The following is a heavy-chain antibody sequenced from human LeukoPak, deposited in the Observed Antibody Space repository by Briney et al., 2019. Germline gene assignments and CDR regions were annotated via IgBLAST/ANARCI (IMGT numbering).Heavy chain of an antibody. D-gene: IGHD6-19*01. J-gene: IGHJ4*02. Sequence: ASVKVSCKASGGTFISYAISWVRQAPGQGLEWMGGIIPIFGTANYAQKFQGRVAITADESTSTAYMELSSLRSEDTAVYYCARFPVAVAVDLEDYFDYWGQGTLVTVSS. CDR3: ARFPVAVAVDLEDYFDY. CDR2: IIPIFGTA. V-gene: IGHV1-69*13. CDR1: GGTFISYA.